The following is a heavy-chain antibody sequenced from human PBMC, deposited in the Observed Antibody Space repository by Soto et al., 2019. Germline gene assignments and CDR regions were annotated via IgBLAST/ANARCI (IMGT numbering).Heavy chain of an antibody. Sequence: QLQLQESGPGLVKPSETLSLTCTVSGGSISSSSYYWGWIRQPPGKGLEWIGSIYYSGSTYYNPSLKSRVIISVDTYNHQYSMKMSSVTAADTAVYYCARQYLTLYCSSTSCYWRYYYYYYMDVWGKGTTVTVSS. CDR1: GGSISSSSYY. D-gene: IGHD2-2*01. CDR3: ARQYLTLYCSSTSCYWRYYYYYYMDV. CDR2: IYYSGST. V-gene: IGHV4-39*01. J-gene: IGHJ6*03.